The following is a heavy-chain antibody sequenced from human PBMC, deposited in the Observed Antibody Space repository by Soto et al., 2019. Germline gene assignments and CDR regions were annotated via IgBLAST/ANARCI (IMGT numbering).Heavy chain of an antibody. D-gene: IGHD6-19*01. V-gene: IGHV3-23*01. CDR2: IRCCGGST. CDR3: AKADGEKWLIPHLGS. CDR1: GFNFKNFA. J-gene: IGHJ4*02. Sequence: EVSLRLSCEASGFNFKNFATGWLRQSPGEGSDTVAGIRCCGGSTSYADSVKGRFRLARDDSKSTLSRHLNILRFKYPPPNLCAKADGEKWLIPHLGSWGQGTLVAVCS.